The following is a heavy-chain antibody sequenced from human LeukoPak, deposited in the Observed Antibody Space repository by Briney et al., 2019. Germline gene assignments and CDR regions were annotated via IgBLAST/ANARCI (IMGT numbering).Heavy chain of an antibody. V-gene: IGHV3-30*04. CDR2: TSFDVSNK. Sequence: PGGSLRLSCAASGFTFSSYAMHWVRQAPGKGLEWVATTSFDVSNKYYADSVKGRFTISRDNSKNTLYLQMSSLRTEDTAVYSCARGYCTSTSCYNDYWGQGTLVTVSS. CDR1: GFTFSSYA. D-gene: IGHD2-2*02. CDR3: ARGYCTSTSCYNDY. J-gene: IGHJ4*02.